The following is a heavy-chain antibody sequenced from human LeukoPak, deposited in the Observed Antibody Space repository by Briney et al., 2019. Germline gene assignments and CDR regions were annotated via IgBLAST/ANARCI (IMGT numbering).Heavy chain of an antibody. V-gene: IGHV3-21*01. CDR2: IGRRSSSV. CDR3: AREAQEASDI. Sequence: GGSLRLSYAASGFTFSSYSMNWVRQAQGKGLEWVSSIGRRSSSVYHADSVKGRFSTSRDNAKRSLYLQMNSLRVEDTAVYYCAREAQEASDIWGQRTMVTVSS. J-gene: IGHJ3*02. CDR1: GFTFSSYS.